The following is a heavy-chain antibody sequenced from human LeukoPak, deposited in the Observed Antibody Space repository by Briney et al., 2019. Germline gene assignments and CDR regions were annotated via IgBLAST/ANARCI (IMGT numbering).Heavy chain of an antibody. D-gene: IGHD5-18*01. J-gene: IGHJ2*01. Sequence: PSETLSLTCTVSGGSISSNYWSWFRKPPGKGLGGIGYIYYSGSTNYNPSLKSRVTISVDTSKNQFSLKLSSVTAADTAVYYCARDIIQLWSRYFDLWGRGTLVTVSS. CDR2: IYYSGST. V-gene: IGHV4-59*01. CDR3: ARDIIQLWSRYFDL. CDR1: GGSISSNY.